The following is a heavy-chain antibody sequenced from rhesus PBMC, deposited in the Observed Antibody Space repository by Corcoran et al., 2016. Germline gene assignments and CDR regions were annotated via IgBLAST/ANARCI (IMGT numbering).Heavy chain of an antibody. V-gene: IGHV4-65*01. CDR1: GGSVSSSNW. CDR2: ISGSSGST. Sequence: QVQLQESGPGLVKPSETLSLTCAVSGGSVSSSNWWSWIRQPPGKGLEWIGYISGSSGSTYYNPSLKSRVTISTDTSKNQFSLKLSSVTAADTAVYYCARQYCSSTYCSSTFDYWGQGVLVTVSS. D-gene: IGHD2-15*01. J-gene: IGHJ4*01. CDR3: ARQYCSSTYCSSTFDY.